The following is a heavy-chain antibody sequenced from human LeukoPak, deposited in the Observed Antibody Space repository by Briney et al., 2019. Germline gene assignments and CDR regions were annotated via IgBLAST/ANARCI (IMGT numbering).Heavy chain of an antibody. CDR3: ARYVVYGSGKYYFDY. V-gene: IGHV4-39*01. CDR1: GGSISYSSNY. D-gene: IGHD3-10*01. J-gene: IGHJ4*02. CDR2: INYNGST. Sequence: SETLSLTCTVSGGSISYSSNYWVWIRQPPGKGLEWIASINYNGSTYYNPSLKRRVTISVDTSENQFSLKLSSVTAADTAVYYCARYVVYGSGKYYFDYWGQGTLVTVSS.